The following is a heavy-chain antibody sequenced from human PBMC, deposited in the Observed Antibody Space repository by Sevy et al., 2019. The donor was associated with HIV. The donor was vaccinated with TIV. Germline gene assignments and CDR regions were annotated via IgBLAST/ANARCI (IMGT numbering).Heavy chain of an antibody. Sequence: GGSLRLSCAASGFTFNKYSMSWVRQPLGKGLEWVSTLSFGCGEINYADSVKGRFTISRDNSKNSVYLQMNNLRPEDTAVYYCAREGCTKPHDYWGQGTLVTVSS. J-gene: IGHJ4*02. CDR2: LSFGCGEI. CDR1: GFTFNKYS. D-gene: IGHD2-8*01. CDR3: AREGCTKPHDY. V-gene: IGHV3-23*01.